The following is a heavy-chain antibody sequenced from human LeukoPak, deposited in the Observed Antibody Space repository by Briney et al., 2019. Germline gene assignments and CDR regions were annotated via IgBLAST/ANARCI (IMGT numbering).Heavy chain of an antibody. CDR1: GYTFTSYG. D-gene: IGHD2/OR15-2a*01. CDR3: ARVFLPDDYYYYYMDV. V-gene: IGHV1-18*01. Sequence: ASVKVSCKASGYTFTSYGISWVRQAPGQGLEWMGWISAYNGNTNYAQKLQGRVTMTTDTSTSTAYMELRSLRSDDTAVYYCARVFLPDDYYYYYMDVWGKGTTVTVSS. J-gene: IGHJ6*03. CDR2: ISAYNGNT.